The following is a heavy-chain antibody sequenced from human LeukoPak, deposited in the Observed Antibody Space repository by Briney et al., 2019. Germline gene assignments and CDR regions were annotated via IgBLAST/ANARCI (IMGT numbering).Heavy chain of an antibody. Sequence: GGSLRLSCAASGFTFGRYWVHWVRQAPGKGLVWVSRINSDGSSTSYADSVKGRFTISRDNAKNTLYLQMNSLRAEDTAVYYCARVSLADDGDYEPNRGQGTLVTVSS. CDR1: GFTFGRYW. J-gene: IGHJ4*02. D-gene: IGHD4-17*01. CDR2: INSDGSST. CDR3: ARVSLADDGDYEPN. V-gene: IGHV3-74*01.